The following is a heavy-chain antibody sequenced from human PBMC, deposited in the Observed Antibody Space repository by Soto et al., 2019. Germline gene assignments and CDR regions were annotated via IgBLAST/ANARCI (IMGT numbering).Heavy chain of an antibody. V-gene: IGHV3-9*01. CDR1: GFIFYDYA. D-gene: IGHD6-19*01. Sequence: GGSLRLSCASSGFIFYDYAMHWFRQVPGKGLEWVSGISWNSGILGYADSVRGRFTISRDNAKNSLYLQMNSLRAQDTALYYCAKASGWYRAFDIWGQGTMVTVSS. J-gene: IGHJ3*02. CDR3: AKASGWYRAFDI. CDR2: ISWNSGIL.